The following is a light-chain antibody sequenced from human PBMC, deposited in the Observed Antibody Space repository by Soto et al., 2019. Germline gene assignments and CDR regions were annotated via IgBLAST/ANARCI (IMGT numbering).Light chain of an antibody. V-gene: IGKV1-5*01. CDR3: QQYTTYPYT. J-gene: IGKJ2*01. Sequence: DIQMTQSPSTLSASVGDRVTITCRASQSVTNWLAWYQQKPGKTPNLLIYDASRLQSGTPSRFSGSESETEFTLTIYSLQPDDFATYYCQQYTTYPYTVGQGTKVDIK. CDR2: DAS. CDR1: QSVTNW.